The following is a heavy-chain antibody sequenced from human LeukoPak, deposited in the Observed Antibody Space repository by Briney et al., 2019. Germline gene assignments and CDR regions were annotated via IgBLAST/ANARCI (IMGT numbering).Heavy chain of an antibody. CDR3: AKDDY. CDR2: ISYDGSNK. Sequence: GGSLRLSCAASGFTFSSYEMNWVRQAPGKGLEWVAVISYDGSNKYYADSVKGRFTISRDNSKNTLYLQMNSLRAEDTAVYYCAKDDYWGQGTLVTVSS. CDR1: GFTFSSYE. J-gene: IGHJ4*02. V-gene: IGHV3-30*18.